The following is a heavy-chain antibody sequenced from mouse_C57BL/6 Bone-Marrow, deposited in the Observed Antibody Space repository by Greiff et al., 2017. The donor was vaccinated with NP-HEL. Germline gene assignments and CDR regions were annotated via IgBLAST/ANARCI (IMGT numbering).Heavy chain of an antibody. D-gene: IGHD1-1*01. CDR3: ASEACITTVVAYYFDY. CDR1: GYTFTSYW. J-gene: IGHJ2*01. Sequence: QVQLQQPGAELVMPGASVKLSCKASGYTFTSYWMHWVKQRPGQGLEWIGEIDPSDSYTNYNQKFKGKSTLTVDKSSSTAYMQLSSLTSEDSAVYYCASEACITTVVAYYFDYWGQGTTLTVSS. CDR2: IDPSDSYT. V-gene: IGHV1-69*01.